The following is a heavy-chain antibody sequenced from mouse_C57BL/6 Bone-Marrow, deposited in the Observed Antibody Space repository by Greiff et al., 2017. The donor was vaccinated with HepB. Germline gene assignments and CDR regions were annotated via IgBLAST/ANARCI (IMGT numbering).Heavy chain of an antibody. Sequence: ESGAELVKPGASVKMSCKASGYTFTSYWITWVKQRPGQGLEWIGDIYPGSGSINYNEKFKSKATLTVDTSSSTAYMQLSSLTSEDSAVYYCARYLPKAYWGQGTLVTVSA. CDR1: GYTFTSYW. V-gene: IGHV1-55*01. CDR2: IYPGSGSI. J-gene: IGHJ3*01. CDR3: ARYLPKAY. D-gene: IGHD2-1*01.